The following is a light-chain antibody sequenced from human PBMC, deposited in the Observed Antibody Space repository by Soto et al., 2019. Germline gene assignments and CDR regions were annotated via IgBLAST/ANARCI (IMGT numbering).Light chain of an antibody. CDR1: SSNIGSNY. CDR2: RNN. Sequence: QSVLTQPPSASGTPGQRVTISCSGSSSNIGSNYVYWYQQLPGTAPKLLIYRNNQRPSGVPDRFSGCKSGTSASLDISGLRPADEADYYCAAWDDSLSGVVFGGGTQRTVL. J-gene: IGLJ2*01. CDR3: AAWDDSLSGVV. V-gene: IGLV1-47*01.